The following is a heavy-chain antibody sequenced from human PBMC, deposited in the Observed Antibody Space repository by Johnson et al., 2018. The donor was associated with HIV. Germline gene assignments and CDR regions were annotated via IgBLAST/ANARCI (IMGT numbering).Heavy chain of an antibody. Sequence: VHLVASGGGAAQPGRSLRLSCAASGFTFSNYAMHWVRQAPGKGLEWVAVISYDGSNEYYTDSVKGRFTVSRDNARKSLYLQMNSLRAEDTAVYYCATQYNYRQPFDIWGQGTMVTVSS. CDR3: ATQYNYRQPFDI. D-gene: IGHD1-1*01. CDR2: ISYDGSNE. V-gene: IGHV3-30-3*01. CDR1: GFTFSNYA. J-gene: IGHJ3*02.